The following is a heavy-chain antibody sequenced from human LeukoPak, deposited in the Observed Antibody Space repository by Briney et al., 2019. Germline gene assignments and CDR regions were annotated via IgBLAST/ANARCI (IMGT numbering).Heavy chain of an antibody. CDR2: IIPIFGTA. D-gene: IGHD2-15*01. CDR1: GYTFTSYG. V-gene: IGHV1-69*13. CDR3: ARAVGYCSGGSCYGTFDY. Sequence: SVKVSCKASGYTFTSYGISWVRQAPGQGLEWMGGIIPIFGTANYAQKFQGRVTITADESTSTAYMELSSLRSEDTAVYYCARAVGYCSGGSCYGTFDYWGQGTLVTVSS. J-gene: IGHJ4*02.